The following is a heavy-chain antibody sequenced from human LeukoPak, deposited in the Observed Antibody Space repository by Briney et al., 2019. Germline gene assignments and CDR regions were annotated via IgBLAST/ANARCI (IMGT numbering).Heavy chain of an antibody. V-gene: IGHV4-4*09. Sequence: PSETLSLTCTVSGGSISSYYWSWIRQPPGKGLEWIGYIYTSGSTNYNPSLKSRVTISVDTSKNQFSLKLSSVTAADTAVYYCARLPGYSSSSGWFDPWGQGTLVTVSS. CDR2: IYTSGST. D-gene: IGHD6-13*01. J-gene: IGHJ5*02. CDR1: GGSISSYY. CDR3: ARLPGYSSSSGWFDP.